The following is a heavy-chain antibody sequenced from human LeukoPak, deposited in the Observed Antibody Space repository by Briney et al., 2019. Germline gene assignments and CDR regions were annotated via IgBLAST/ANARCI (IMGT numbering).Heavy chain of an antibody. D-gene: IGHD3-22*01. Sequence: GGSLRLSCAASGFTFSSYSMTWVRQAPGKGLEWVSSISSSSSYIYYADSVKGRFTISRDNAKNSLYLQMNSLRAEDTAVYYCARDRPRLYDSSGWGQGTLVTVSS. J-gene: IGHJ4*02. V-gene: IGHV3-21*01. CDR1: GFTFSSYS. CDR2: ISSSSSYI. CDR3: ARDRPRLYDSSG.